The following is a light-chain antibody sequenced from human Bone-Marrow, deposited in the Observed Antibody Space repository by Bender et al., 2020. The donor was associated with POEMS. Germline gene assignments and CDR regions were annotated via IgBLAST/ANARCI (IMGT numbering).Light chain of an antibody. J-gene: IGLJ2*01. CDR2: QDT. CDR3: QSWGSNTAV. V-gene: IGLV3-1*01. CDR1: KLANKY. Sequence: SYELTQPPSVSVSPGQTATITCSGEKLANKYVWWYQQRSGQSPVLVIYQDTKRPSGIPERFSGSTSGNTASLTISGTQTMDEADYYCQSWGSNTAVFGGGTKLTVL.